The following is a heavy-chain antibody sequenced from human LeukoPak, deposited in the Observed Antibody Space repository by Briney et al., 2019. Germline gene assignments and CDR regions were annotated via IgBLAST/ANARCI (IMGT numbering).Heavy chain of an antibody. Sequence: GGSLRLSCAASGFTFSNFAMNWVRQAPGKGLEWVSIISGSGGSTNHADSVKGRFTISRDNSKNTVNLQMNSLRAEDTAVYYCAKDSYDSSGYLGYSDYWGQGTLVTVSS. J-gene: IGHJ4*02. CDR3: AKDSYDSSGYLGYSDY. D-gene: IGHD3-22*01. V-gene: IGHV3-23*01. CDR1: GFTFSNFA. CDR2: ISGSGGST.